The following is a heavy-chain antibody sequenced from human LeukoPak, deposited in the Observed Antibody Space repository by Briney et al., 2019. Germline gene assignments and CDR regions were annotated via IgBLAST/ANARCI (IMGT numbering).Heavy chain of an antibody. V-gene: IGHV4-39*07. Sequence: SETLSLTCTVSGGSISGSSYYWGWIRQPPGKGLEWIGSIYYSGSTYYNPSLKSRVTISVDKSKNQFSLKLSSVTAADTAVYYCARYYCSSTSCYHVWFDPWGQGTLVTVSS. CDR1: GGSISGSSYY. CDR2: IYYSGST. CDR3: ARYYCSSTSCYHVWFDP. D-gene: IGHD2-2*01. J-gene: IGHJ5*02.